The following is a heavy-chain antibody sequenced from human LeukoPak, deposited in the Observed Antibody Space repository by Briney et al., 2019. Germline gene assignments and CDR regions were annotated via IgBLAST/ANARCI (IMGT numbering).Heavy chain of an antibody. J-gene: IGHJ4*02. V-gene: IGHV3-23*01. CDR2: ISGAGGTT. Sequence: GGSLRLSCAASGFTFSTFDMSWVRQAPGKGLQWVSTISGAGGTTLFADSVKGRFSISRDNSNNKVFLQMNSLRVEDTAVYYCAKASDFDSSGFPIDVFAFWGQGLLVSVAS. D-gene: IGHD3-22*01. CDR3: AKASDFDSSGFPIDVFAF. CDR1: GFTFSTFD.